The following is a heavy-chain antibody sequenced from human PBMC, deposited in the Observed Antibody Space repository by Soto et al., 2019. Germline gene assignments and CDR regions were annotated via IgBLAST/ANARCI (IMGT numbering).Heavy chain of an antibody. J-gene: IGHJ4*02. Sequence: QVQLQESGPGLVKPSQTLSLTCTVSGGSISSGGYDWSWIRQHPGKGLEWIGYIYYSGSTYYNPSLKSRVTISVDTSKNQCSLKLSSVTAADTAVYYCARGSVRYFDWLPYYFDYWGQGTLVTVSS. CDR1: GGSISSGGYD. CDR2: IYYSGST. CDR3: ARGSVRYFDWLPYYFDY. V-gene: IGHV4-31*03. D-gene: IGHD3-9*01.